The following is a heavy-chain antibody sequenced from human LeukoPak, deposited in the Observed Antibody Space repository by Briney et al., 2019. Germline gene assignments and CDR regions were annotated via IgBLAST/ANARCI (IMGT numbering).Heavy chain of an antibody. CDR2: ISSSSSYI. D-gene: IGHD3-3*01. Sequence: GGSLRLSCAASGFTFSSYSMNWVRQAPGKGLEWVSSISSSSSYIYYADSVKGRFTISRDNSKNTLYLQMNSLRAEDTAVYYCARVNWRGYYDFWSGYYYFDYWGQGTLVTVSS. CDR1: GFTFSSYS. V-gene: IGHV3-21*01. J-gene: IGHJ4*02. CDR3: ARVNWRGYYDFWSGYYYFDY.